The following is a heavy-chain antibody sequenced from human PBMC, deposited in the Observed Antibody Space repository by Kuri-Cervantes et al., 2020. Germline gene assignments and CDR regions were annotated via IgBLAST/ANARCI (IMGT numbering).Heavy chain of an antibody. J-gene: IGHJ3*02. CDR2: IYHSGST. Sequence: SETLSLTCTVSGGSISSSGYYWGWIRQPPGKGLEWIGSIYHSGSTYYNPSLKSRVTISVDTSKNQFSLKLSSVTAADTAVYYCARRIIGPSSWGAFDIWGQGTMVTVSS. D-gene: IGHD6-13*01. CDR3: ARRIIGPSSWGAFDI. V-gene: IGHV4-39*07. CDR1: GGSISSSGYY.